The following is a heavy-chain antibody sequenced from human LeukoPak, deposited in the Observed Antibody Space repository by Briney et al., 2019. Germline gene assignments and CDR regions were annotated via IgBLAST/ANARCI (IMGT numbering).Heavy chain of an antibody. CDR1: GFTFSSYD. D-gene: IGHD2-15*01. CDR2: ISGGSSGST. J-gene: IGHJ6*03. Sequence: GGSLRLSCAASGFTFSSYDMSWVRQAPGKGPEWVSVISGGSSGSTYYADSVKGRFTISRDNSKNTLYLQMNSLRAEDTAIYYCAKNGDRGAYCTGGTCYPYFYYYMDVWGKGTTVTI. V-gene: IGHV3-23*01. CDR3: AKNGDRGAYCTGGTCYPYFYYYMDV.